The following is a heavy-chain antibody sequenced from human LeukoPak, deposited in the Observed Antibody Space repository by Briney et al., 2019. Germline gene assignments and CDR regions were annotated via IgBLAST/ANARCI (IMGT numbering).Heavy chain of an antibody. V-gene: IGHV4-4*07. Sequence: SETLSLTCTVSGGSISSYYWSWIRQPAGKGLEWIGRIYTSGTTHYNPSLKSRVTMSVDTSKNQFSLKLSSVTAADTAVYYCARGPPDCSSTSCYAFDAFDIWGQGTMVTVSS. J-gene: IGHJ3*02. CDR2: IYTSGTT. CDR3: ARGPPDCSSTSCYAFDAFDI. D-gene: IGHD2-2*01. CDR1: GGSISSYY.